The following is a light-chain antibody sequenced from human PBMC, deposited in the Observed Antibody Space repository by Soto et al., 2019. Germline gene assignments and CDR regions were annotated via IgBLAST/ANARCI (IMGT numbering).Light chain of an antibody. Sequence: SYELTQSLSVSVALGQTAKITCGGNDIGSTNVHWYQQKPGQAPVLVIYRDAIRPSGIPERFSGSNSGNTATLTIGRAQAGDEAHYYCQVWHSGSVVFGGGTKLTVL. V-gene: IGLV3-9*01. CDR1: DIGSTN. J-gene: IGLJ2*01. CDR3: QVWHSGSVV. CDR2: RDA.